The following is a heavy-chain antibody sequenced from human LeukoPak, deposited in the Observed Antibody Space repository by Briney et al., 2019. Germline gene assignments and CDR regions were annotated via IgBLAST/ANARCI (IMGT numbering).Heavy chain of an antibody. Sequence: ASVKVSCKASGYTFTGYYMHWVRQAPGQGLEWMGWINPNSGGTNYAQKFQGWVTMTRDTSISTAYMELSRLRSDDTAVYYCARDFVRWPYYYYGMDVWGQGTTVTVSS. D-gene: IGHD4-23*01. CDR3: ARDFVRWPYYYYGMDV. V-gene: IGHV1-2*04. CDR1: GYTFTGYY. J-gene: IGHJ6*02. CDR2: INPNSGGT.